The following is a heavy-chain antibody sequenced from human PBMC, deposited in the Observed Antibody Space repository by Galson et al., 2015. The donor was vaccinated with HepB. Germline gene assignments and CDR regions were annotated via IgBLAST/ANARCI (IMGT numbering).Heavy chain of an antibody. J-gene: IGHJ4*02. D-gene: IGHD3-16*01. Sequence: SVKVSCKAAGPTFTNNYIHWVRQAPGQGLEWMGLINPRDSSTDYAQKFRGRVTISRDTSTSTVYIEVSSLRSEDTAVYYCAREGLSLKHFDYWGQGTLVAVSS. CDR1: GPTFTNNY. V-gene: IGHV1-46*01. CDR3: AREGLSLKHFDY. CDR2: INPRDSST.